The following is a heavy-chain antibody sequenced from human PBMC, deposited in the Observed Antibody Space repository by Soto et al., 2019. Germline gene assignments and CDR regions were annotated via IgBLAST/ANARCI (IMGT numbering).Heavy chain of an antibody. J-gene: IGHJ5*02. CDR3: TRPCRYCNGGGPGNWFDP. D-gene: IGHD2-8*02. CDR2: ISYSGTTI. CDR1: GFTFTDYD. Sequence: QVQLVESGGGLVKPGGSLRLACATSGFTFTDYDMSWIRQAPGKGLSWVPIISYSGTTIYYADSVRGGFAISRDNAEKSLYLHMNSLRAEDTAVYYCTRPCRYCNGGGPGNWFDPWGQGTLVTVSS. V-gene: IGHV3-11*01.